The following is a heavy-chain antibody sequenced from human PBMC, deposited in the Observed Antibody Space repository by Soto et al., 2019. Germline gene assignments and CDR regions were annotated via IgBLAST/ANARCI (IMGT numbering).Heavy chain of an antibody. CDR3: AKVRYSSPMGYYYGMDV. CDR1: RVAFSKFI. CDR2: IIPIFGTA. Sequence: SVKVSCKAPRVAFSKFIVTWVRQAPGLGLEWVGGIIPIFGTANYAQKFQGRVTITADESTSTSYMEVNNLRSEDTAVYYCAKVRYSSPMGYYYGMDVWGQGTTVTVSS. J-gene: IGHJ6*02. D-gene: IGHD6-19*01. V-gene: IGHV1-69*13.